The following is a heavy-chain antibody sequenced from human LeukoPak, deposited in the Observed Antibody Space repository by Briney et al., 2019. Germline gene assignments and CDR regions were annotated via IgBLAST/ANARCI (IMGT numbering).Heavy chain of an antibody. CDR1: GGSISSLY. V-gene: IGHV4-59*08. CDR2: IYYTGCP. Sequence: PSETLSLPCSVPGGSISSLYWRWIRQPPGKGLEWNGYIYYTGCPNYNPPRKSRVTMFVDMSKNQFSLRLSSVTAADTAVYYCARHRAYSSSSPFDYWGQGTLVTVSS. J-gene: IGHJ4*02. CDR3: ARHRAYSSSSPFDY. D-gene: IGHD6-6*01.